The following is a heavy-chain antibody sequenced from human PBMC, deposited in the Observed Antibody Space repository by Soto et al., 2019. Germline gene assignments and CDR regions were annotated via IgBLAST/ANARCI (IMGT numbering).Heavy chain of an antibody. CDR3: ASAKALVIAALGI. J-gene: IGHJ3*02. D-gene: IGHD2-21*01. CDR2: VSENGGSRGGT. Sequence: EVQLLESGEGLVQPGGSLRLSCTASGFTFSSSAMNWVRQAPGQGLEWVASVSENGGSRGGTYYADSVKGRFTISRDNSKNTLYLQMDSLRGADTAVYYCASAKALVIAALGIWGQGTMVTVSS. V-gene: IGHV3-23*01. CDR1: GFTFSSSA.